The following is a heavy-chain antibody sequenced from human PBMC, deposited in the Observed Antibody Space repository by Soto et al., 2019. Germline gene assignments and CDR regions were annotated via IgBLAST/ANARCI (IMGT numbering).Heavy chain of an antibody. D-gene: IGHD6-19*01. CDR1: GFTFSTDS. J-gene: IGHJ4*02. CDR2: ISTSGATR. Sequence: EVQLVESGGGLVQPGGSLRLSCVASGFTFSTDSMNWVRQAPGKGLEWVAHISTSGATRYYADTVKGRFTISRDNAKTSLYLQMDSLRNEDTAVYYCARFFGSGFDYWGQGTLVTVSS. V-gene: IGHV3-48*02. CDR3: ARFFGSGFDY.